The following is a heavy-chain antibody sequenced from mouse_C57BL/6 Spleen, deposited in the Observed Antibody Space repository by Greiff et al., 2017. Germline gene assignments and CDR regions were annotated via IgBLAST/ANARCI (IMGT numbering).Heavy chain of an antibody. CDR3: ARWDYDRYAMDD. J-gene: IGHJ4*01. D-gene: IGHD2-4*01. CDR2: INPNYGTT. V-gene: IGHV1-39*01. CDR1: GYSFTDYN. Sequence: VQLKQSGPELVKPGASVKISCKASGYSFTDYNTNWVKQSNGKSLEWIGVINPNYGTTSYNQKFKGKATLTADQTSSTAYMQLNSLTSEDSAVYYCARWDYDRYAMDDWGQGTSVTVSS.